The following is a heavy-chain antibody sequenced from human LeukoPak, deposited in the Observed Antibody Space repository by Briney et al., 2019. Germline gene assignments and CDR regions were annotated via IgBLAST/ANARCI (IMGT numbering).Heavy chain of an antibody. CDR2: ISDGGDTT. J-gene: IGHJ4*02. V-gene: IGHV3-23*01. CDR3: AKGWSCGWLDY. CDR1: GFTFNSYA. Sequence: PGGSLRLSCPASGFTFNSYAMSWVRQAPGKGLEWVSTISDGGDTTHYTDSVKGRFTMSRDNSKNTLYLQMNTLRAEDTAVYYCAKGWSCGWLDYWGQGTLVTVSS. D-gene: IGHD6-19*01.